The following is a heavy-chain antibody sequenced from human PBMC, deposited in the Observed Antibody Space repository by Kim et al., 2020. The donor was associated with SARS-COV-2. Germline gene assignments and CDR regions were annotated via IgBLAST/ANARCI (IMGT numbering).Heavy chain of an antibody. J-gene: IGHJ5*02. V-gene: IGHV4-59*01. Sequence: SETLSLTCTVSGGSISSYYWSWIRQPPGKGLEWIGYIYYSGSTNYNPSLKSRVTISVDTSKNQFSLKLSSVTAADTAVYYCARVGLGGGVWFDPWGQGTL. CDR3: ARVGLGGGVWFDP. CDR2: IYYSGST. D-gene: IGHD3-16*01. CDR1: GGSISSYY.